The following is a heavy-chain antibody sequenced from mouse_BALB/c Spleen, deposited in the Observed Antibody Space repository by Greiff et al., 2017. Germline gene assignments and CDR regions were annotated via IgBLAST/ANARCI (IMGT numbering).Heavy chain of an antibody. D-gene: IGHD1-1*01. CDR2: ISSGGST. J-gene: IGHJ2*01. CDR3: ARNYYGSSGGYFDY. CDR1: GFTFSSYA. V-gene: IGHV5-6-5*01. Sequence: EVQLVESGGGLVKPGGSLKLSCAASGFTFSSYAMSWVRQTPEKRLEWVASISSGGSTYYPDSVKGRFTISRDNARNILYLQMSSLRSEDTAMYYCARNYYGSSGGYFDYWGQGTTLTVSS.